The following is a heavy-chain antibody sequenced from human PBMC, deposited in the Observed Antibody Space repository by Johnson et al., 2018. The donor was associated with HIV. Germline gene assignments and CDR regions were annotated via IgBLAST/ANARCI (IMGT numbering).Heavy chain of an antibody. V-gene: IGHV3-30*03. CDR2: ISYDGGNK. CDR3: ARERFSDMLTGYHAFDG. D-gene: IGHD3-9*01. Sequence: VLLLESGGGVVQPGKSLRLSCAASGFIFSGFGLHWVRQAPGKGLEWVASISYDGGNKYYADSVRGRITISRDNSKNILYLQMNSLRPEDTAVYYCARERFSDMLTGYHAFDGWGQGTMVTVSS. J-gene: IGHJ3*01. CDR1: GFIFSGFG.